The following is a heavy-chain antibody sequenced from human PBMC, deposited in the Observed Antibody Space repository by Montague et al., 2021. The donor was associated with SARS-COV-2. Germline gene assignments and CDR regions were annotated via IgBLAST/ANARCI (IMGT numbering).Heavy chain of an antibody. CDR2: IYYTGGT. CDR3: AKYGNSVLVATVWGYYDY. Sequence: SETLSLTCTVSGGSISGSYWSWIRQPPGKGLEWVGYIYYTGGTSYNPSLKSRVTISVETSRNHFSLNLNSVTAAGTAVYYCAKYGNSVLVATVWGYYDYWGQGTLVTVSS. J-gene: IGHJ4*02. V-gene: IGHV4-59*01. CDR1: GGSISGSY. D-gene: IGHD5-12*01.